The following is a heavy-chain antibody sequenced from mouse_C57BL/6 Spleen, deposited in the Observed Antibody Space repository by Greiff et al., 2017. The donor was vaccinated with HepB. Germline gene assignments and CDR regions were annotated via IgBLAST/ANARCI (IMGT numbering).Heavy chain of an antibody. CDR2: IYPGDGDT. Sequence: QVQLQQSGPELVKPGASVKISCKASGYAFSSSWMNWVKQRPGKGLEWIGRIYPGDGDTNYNGKFKGKATLTADKSSSTADMQLSSLTSEDSAVYFCARYTTVVADDYYYAMDYWGQGTSVTVSS. V-gene: IGHV1-82*01. D-gene: IGHD1-1*01. CDR1: GYAFSSSW. CDR3: ARYTTVVADDYYYAMDY. J-gene: IGHJ4*01.